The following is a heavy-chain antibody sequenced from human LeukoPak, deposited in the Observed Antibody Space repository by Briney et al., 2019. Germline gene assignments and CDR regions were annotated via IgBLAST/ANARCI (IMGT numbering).Heavy chain of an antibody. V-gene: IGHV4-59*01. CDR1: GGSISSYY. D-gene: IGHD6-13*01. J-gene: IGHJ4*02. CDR2: IYYSGST. Sequence: SETLSLTCTVSGGSISSYYWSWIRQPPGKGLEWIGYIYYSGSTNYNPSLKSRVTISVDTSKNQFSLKLSSVTAADTAVYYCARVPHGIAAAVVDYWGQGTLVTVSS. CDR3: ARVPHGIAAAVVDY.